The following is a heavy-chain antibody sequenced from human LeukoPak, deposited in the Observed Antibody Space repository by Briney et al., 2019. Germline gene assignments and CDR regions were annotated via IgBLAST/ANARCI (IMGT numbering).Heavy chain of an antibody. Sequence: ASVKVSCKASGYTFTSSDINWVRQATGQGLEWMGWMNPNSGNTGYAQKFQGRVTMTRNTSISTAYMELSSLRSEDTAVYYCAREFHLYYFYYMDVWGKGTTVTVSS. J-gene: IGHJ6*03. CDR1: GYTFTSSD. V-gene: IGHV1-8*01. CDR3: AREFHLYYFYYMDV. CDR2: MNPNSGNT.